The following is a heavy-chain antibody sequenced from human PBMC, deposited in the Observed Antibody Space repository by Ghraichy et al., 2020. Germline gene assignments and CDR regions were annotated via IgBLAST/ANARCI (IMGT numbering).Heavy chain of an antibody. D-gene: IGHD5/OR15-5a*01. CDR3: VAGHERLKTGY. J-gene: IGHJ4*02. CDR2: IYDSGST. CDR1: GGSISSGEYY. Sequence: SETLSLTCTVSGGSISSGEYYWSWIRQHPGKGLEWIGCIYDSGSTYYNPSLESRLTISVDTSRNHFSLKLSSVTAADTAIYYCVAGHERLKTGYWGQGTLVTVSP. V-gene: IGHV4-31*03.